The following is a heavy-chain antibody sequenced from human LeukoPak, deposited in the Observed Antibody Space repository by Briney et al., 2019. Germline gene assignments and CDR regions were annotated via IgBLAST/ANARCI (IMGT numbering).Heavy chain of an antibody. D-gene: IGHD6-19*01. CDR3: AREGSGWYGNFDY. CDR1: GYTFTGYY. V-gene: IGHV1-2*02. Sequence: GASVKVSCKASGYTFTGYYMHWVRQAPGQGLEWMGWINPDSGGTNYAQKFQGRVTMTRDTSISTAYVEVGRLRSDDTAVYYCAREGSGWYGNFDYWGQGTLVTVSS. CDR2: INPDSGGT. J-gene: IGHJ4*02.